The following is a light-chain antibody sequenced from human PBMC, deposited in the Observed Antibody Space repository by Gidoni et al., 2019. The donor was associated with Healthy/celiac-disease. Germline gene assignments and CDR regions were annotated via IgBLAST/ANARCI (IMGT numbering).Light chain of an antibody. CDR3: MQALQAPRT. Sequence: DIVMPQSPLSLPVTPGEPASISCRSSQSLLHSNGYNYVDGYLQKQGQSPQFLIYLVSNRASGVPDRFSGSGSGTDFTLKISRVEAEDVGVYYCMQALQAPRTFGQGTKLEIK. CDR1: QSLLHSNGYNY. J-gene: IGKJ2*01. CDR2: LVS. V-gene: IGKV2-28*01.